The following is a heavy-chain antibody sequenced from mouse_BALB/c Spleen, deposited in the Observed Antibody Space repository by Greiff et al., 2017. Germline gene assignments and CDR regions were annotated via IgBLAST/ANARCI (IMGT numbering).Heavy chain of an antibody. Sequence: EVMLVESGGGLVQPGGSRKLSCAASGFTFSSFGMHWVRQAPEKGLEWVAYISSGSSTIYYADTVKGRFTISRDNPKNTLFLQMTSLRSEDTAMYYCASSNQAWFAYWGQGTLVTVSA. CDR3: ASSNQAWFAY. V-gene: IGHV5-17*02. CDR1: GFTFSSFG. D-gene: IGHD2-5*01. J-gene: IGHJ3*01. CDR2: ISSGSSTI.